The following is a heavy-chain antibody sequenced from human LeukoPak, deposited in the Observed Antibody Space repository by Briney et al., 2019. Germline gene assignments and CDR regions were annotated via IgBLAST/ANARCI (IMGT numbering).Heavy chain of an antibody. CDR2: INSDGSST. Sequence: ETLSLTCTVSGGSISNTSYYWGWIRQPPGKGLEWVSRINSDGSSTSYADSVKGRFTISRDNAKNTLYLQMNSLRAEDTAVYYCTRQAYSNIDYWGQGTLVTVSS. J-gene: IGHJ4*02. V-gene: IGHV3-74*01. CDR3: TRQAYSNIDY. CDR1: GGSISNTSYY. D-gene: IGHD4-11*01.